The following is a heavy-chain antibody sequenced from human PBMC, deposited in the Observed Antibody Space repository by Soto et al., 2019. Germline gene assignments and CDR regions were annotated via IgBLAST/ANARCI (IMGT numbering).Heavy chain of an antibody. CDR3: GKDLASVAVAGTRDY. D-gene: IGHD6-19*01. J-gene: IGHJ4*01. CDR2: ISGSGGST. CDR1: GFTFSSYA. Sequence: EVQLLESGGGLVQPGGSLRLSCAASGFTFSSYAMSWVRQAPGKELEWVSAISGSGGSTYYADSVKGRFTICRDNSKNTLYLQMNRLRAEDTAVYYCGKDLASVAVAGTRDYWGHGTLVTVSS. V-gene: IGHV3-23*01.